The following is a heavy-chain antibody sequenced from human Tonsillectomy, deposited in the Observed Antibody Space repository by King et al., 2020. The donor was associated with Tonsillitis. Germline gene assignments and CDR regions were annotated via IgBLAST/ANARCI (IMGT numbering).Heavy chain of an antibody. J-gene: IGHJ4*02. CDR3: ARELRVSY. V-gene: IGHV3-7*03. Sequence: QLVQSGGGLVQPGGSLRLSCVVSGFTFRSYWMTWVRQPPGKAPEWVARIRQDGSDIYDVDSVKGRFPISRNNAKNSLFLQMNSLRVEDTAVYYCARELRVSYWGQGTLVTVSS. D-gene: IGHD2-21*01. CDR1: GFTFRSYW. CDR2: IRQDGSDI.